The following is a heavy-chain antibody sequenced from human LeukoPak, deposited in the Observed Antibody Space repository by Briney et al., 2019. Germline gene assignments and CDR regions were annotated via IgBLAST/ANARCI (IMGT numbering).Heavy chain of an antibody. CDR2: IYYSGST. V-gene: IGHV4-61*08. Sequence: SETLSLTCAVSGGSINSGGYSWSWIRQPPGKGLEWIGYIYYSGSTNYNPSLKSRVTISVDTSKNQFSLKLSSVTAADTAVYYCARVYHDSSGLLLAEYFQHWGQGTLVTVSS. D-gene: IGHD3-22*01. CDR3: ARVYHDSSGLLLAEYFQH. J-gene: IGHJ1*01. CDR1: GGSINSGGYS.